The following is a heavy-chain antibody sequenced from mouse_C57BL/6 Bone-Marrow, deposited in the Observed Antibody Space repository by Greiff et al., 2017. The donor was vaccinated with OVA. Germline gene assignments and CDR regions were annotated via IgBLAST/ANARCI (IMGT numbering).Heavy chain of an antibody. CDR3: ARRIVTVDY. J-gene: IGHJ2*01. D-gene: IGHD2-5*01. V-gene: IGHV5-4*01. CDR1: GFTFSSYA. Sequence: EVQRVESGGGLVKPGGSLKLSCAASGFTFSSYAMSWVRQTPEKRLEWVATISDGGSYTYYPDNVKGRFTISRDNAKNNLYLQMSHLKSEDTAMYYCARRIVTVDYWGQGTTLTVSS. CDR2: ISDGGSYT.